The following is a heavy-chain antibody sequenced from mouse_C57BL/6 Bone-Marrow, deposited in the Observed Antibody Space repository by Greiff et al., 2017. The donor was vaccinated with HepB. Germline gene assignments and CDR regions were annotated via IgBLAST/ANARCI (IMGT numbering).Heavy chain of an antibody. CDR2: ISSGGDYI. CDR3: TRGYGDYYGSSYYFDY. D-gene: IGHD1-1*01. V-gene: IGHV5-9-1*02. CDR1: GFTFSSYA. J-gene: IGHJ2*01. Sequence: EVKVEESGEGLVKPGGSLKLSCAASGFTFSSYAISWVRQTPEKRLEWVAYISSGGDYIYYADTVKGRFTISRDNARNTLYLQMSSLKSEDTAMYYCTRGYGDYYGSSYYFDYWGQGTTLTVSS.